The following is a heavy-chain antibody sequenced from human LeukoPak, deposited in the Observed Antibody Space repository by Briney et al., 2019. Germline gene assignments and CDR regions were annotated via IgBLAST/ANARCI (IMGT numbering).Heavy chain of an antibody. D-gene: IGHD4-17*01. CDR1: GYSLSSGYY. CDR2: IYHSGST. CDR3: ARDLYGDYGVHYYYYMDV. Sequence: PSETLSLTCAVSGYSLSSGYYWGWIRQPPGKGLEWIGSIYHSGSTYYNPSLKSRVTISVDTSKNQFSLKLSSVTAADTAVYYCARDLYGDYGVHYYYYMDVWGKGTTVTVSS. V-gene: IGHV4-38-2*02. J-gene: IGHJ6*03.